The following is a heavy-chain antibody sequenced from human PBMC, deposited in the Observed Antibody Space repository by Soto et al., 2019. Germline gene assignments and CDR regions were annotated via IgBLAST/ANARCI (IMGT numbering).Heavy chain of an antibody. CDR2: ISYDGSNK. CDR1: GFTFSSYA. V-gene: IGHV3-30-3*01. D-gene: IGHD6-19*01. CDR3: ARDLAVDGNSGRPRYYYGMDV. J-gene: IGHJ6*02. Sequence: PGGSLRLSCAASGFTFSSYAMHWVRKDPGKGLEWVAVISYDGSNKYYADSVKGRFTISRDNSKNTLYLQMNSLRAEDTAVYYCARDLAVDGNSGRPRYYYGMDVWGQGTTVNVSS.